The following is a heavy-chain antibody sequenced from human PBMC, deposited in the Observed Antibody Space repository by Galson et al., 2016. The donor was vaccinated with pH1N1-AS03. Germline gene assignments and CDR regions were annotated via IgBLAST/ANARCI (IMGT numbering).Heavy chain of an antibody. J-gene: IGHJ4*02. Sequence: SVKVSCKASGGTFSTNGFTWVRQAPGQGLEWMGRIIPMLGRGNYAQKFQGRVTIIADISTSITYMELSNLTSEDTAIYYCARERDSSSSSIFVYWGQGTQVTVSS. CDR1: GGTFSTNG. CDR3: ARERDSSSSSIFVY. V-gene: IGHV1-69*04. D-gene: IGHD6-6*01. CDR2: IIPMLGRG.